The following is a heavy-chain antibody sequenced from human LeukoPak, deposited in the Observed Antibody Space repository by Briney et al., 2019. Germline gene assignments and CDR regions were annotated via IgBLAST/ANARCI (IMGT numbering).Heavy chain of an antibody. J-gene: IGHJ5*02. CDR2: ISAYNGNT. D-gene: IGHD3-22*01. CDR3: ARGGGYYNIPTLLIA. V-gene: IGHV1-18*01. Sequence: ASVKVSCKASGYTFTSYGISWVRQAPGRGLEWMGLISAYNGNTNYAQKLQGRVTMTTDTSTSTAYMELRSLRSDDTAVYYCARGGGYYNIPTLLIAWGQGTLVTVSS. CDR1: GYTFTSYG.